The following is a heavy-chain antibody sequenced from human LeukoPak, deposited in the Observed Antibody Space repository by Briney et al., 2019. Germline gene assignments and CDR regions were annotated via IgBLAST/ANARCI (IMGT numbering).Heavy chain of an antibody. CDR3: ASVRYYYYYLDV. J-gene: IGHJ6*03. Sequence: SETLSLTGAVYGVSFSGYYWIWIPQPPGKGLEGIVEINHSGSTNYNPSLKSRATISVDPSKNKLSLKLSSVTGADTAVYYCASVRYYYYYLDVWGKGNTVNVPS. V-gene: IGHV4-34*01. CDR1: GVSFSGYY. D-gene: IGHD3-10*02. CDR2: INHSGST.